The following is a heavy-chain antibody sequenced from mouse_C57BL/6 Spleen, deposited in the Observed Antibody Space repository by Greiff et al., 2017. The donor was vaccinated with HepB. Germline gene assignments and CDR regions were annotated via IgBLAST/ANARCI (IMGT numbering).Heavy chain of an antibody. J-gene: IGHJ2*01. CDR2: IHPNSGST. V-gene: IGHV1-64*01. D-gene: IGHD1-1*01. Sequence: VQLQQSGAELVKPGASVKLSCKASGYTFTSYWMHWVKQRPGQGLEWIGMIHPNSGSTNYNEKFKSKATLTVDKSSSTAYMQLSSLTSEDSAVYYCARAPYGSSGGGDYWGQGTTLTVSS. CDR1: GYTFTSYW. CDR3: ARAPYGSSGGGDY.